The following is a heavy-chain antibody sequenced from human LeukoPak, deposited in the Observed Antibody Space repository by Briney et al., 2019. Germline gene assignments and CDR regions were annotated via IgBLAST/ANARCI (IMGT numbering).Heavy chain of an antibody. J-gene: IGHJ6*03. D-gene: IGHD4-17*01. CDR1: GFTFSSYS. Sequence: PGGSLRLSCAASGFTFSSYSMNWVRQAPGKGLEWVSSISSSSSYIYYADSVKGRFTISRDNAKNSLYLQMNSLRAEDTAVYYCAKDFDYGTKTPYYYYMDVWGKGTTVTVSS. V-gene: IGHV3-21*04. CDR3: AKDFDYGTKTPYYYYMDV. CDR2: ISSSSSYI.